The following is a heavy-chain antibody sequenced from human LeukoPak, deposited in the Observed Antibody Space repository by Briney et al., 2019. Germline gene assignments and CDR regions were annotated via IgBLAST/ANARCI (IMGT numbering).Heavy chain of an antibody. CDR3: AREPPGPPVVGAFDY. D-gene: IGHD2-15*01. CDR1: GFTFSDYY. CDR2: ISSSDSTI. J-gene: IGHJ4*02. V-gene: IGHV3-11*01. Sequence: GGSLRLSCAASGFTFSDYYMSWIRQAPGKGLEWVSYISSSDSTIYYADSVKGRFTLSRDNAKDSLYLQMNSLRAEDTAVYYCAREPPGPPVVGAFDYWGQGTLVTVSS.